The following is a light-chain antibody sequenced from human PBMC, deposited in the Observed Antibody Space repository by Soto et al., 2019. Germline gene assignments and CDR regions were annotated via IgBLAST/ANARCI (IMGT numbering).Light chain of an antibody. CDR3: CSYAGTRTSWV. CDR2: EGT. Sequence: QSALTQPASVSGFLGQSITMSCTGSSSDVGTFNLVSWFQQHPGKAPKLLIFEGTKRPSGVSDRFSGSKSGNTASLTISGLQAEDEADYHCCSYAGTRTSWVFGNGTKVTVL. CDR1: SSDVGTFNL. J-gene: IGLJ1*01. V-gene: IGLV2-23*01.